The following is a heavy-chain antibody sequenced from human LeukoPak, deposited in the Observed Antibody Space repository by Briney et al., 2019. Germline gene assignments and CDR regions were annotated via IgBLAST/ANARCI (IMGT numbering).Heavy chain of an antibody. CDR3: ARGGVGATTDY. CDR1: GFSFGNHA. CDR2: INWNGGST. V-gene: IGHV3-20*04. J-gene: IGHJ4*02. D-gene: IGHD1-26*01. Sequence: GGSLRLSCAASGFSFGNHAMIWVRQAAGKGLEWVSGINWNGGSTGYADSVKGRFTISRDNAKNSLYLQMNSLRAEDTALYYCARGGVGATTDYWGQGTLVTVSS.